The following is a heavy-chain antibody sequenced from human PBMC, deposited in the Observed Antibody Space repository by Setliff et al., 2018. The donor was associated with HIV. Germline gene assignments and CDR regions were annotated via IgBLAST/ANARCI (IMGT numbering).Heavy chain of an antibody. J-gene: IGHJ4*02. CDR1: GYIFTVYP. Sequence: ASVKVSCKASGYIFTVYPMHWVRQAPGQGLEWMGWINPKSGGTKYAAKFEGRVTMTWDTSISTAYMVLNRLTFDDTAVYFCARVRLGYNDLTPPRYTHALGYWGQGTLVTSPQ. D-gene: IGHD6-25*01. V-gene: IGHV1-2*02. CDR3: ARVRLGYNDLTPPRYTHALGY. CDR2: INPKSGGT.